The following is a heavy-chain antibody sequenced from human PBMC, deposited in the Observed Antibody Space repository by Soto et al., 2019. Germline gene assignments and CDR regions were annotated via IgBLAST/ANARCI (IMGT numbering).Heavy chain of an antibody. J-gene: IGHJ4*02. V-gene: IGHV3-23*01. D-gene: IGHD2-21*01. Sequence: PGGSLRLSCAASGFTFSSYAMSWVRQAPGKGLEWVSAISGSGGSSYYADSVKGRFTISRDNSKNRRCLQINSLRAEDTAVYYCLTARCVPATDYWGQGTLVTVS. CDR1: GFTFSSYA. CDR3: LTARCVPATDY. CDR2: ISGSGGSS.